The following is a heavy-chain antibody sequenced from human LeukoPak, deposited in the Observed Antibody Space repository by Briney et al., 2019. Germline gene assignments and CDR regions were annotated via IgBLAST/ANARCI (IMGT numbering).Heavy chain of an antibody. CDR1: GFTFSTCW. D-gene: IGHD6-13*01. CDR3: ARGLLAAAGIDY. Sequence: PGGSLRLSCAASGFTFSTCWMSWVRQAPGKGLEWVANIKQDGSEKNHVDSVKGRFTISRDNAKNSLYLQMNSLRAEDTAVYYCARGLLAAAGIDYWGQGALVTVSS. CDR2: IKQDGSEK. J-gene: IGHJ4*02. V-gene: IGHV3-7*04.